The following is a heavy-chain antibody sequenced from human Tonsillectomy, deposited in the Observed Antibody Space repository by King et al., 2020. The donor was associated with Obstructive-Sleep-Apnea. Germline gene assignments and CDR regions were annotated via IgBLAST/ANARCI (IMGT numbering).Heavy chain of an antibody. Sequence: QLVQSGAEVKKPGESLKISCKGSGYSFTSYFIAWVRQMPGKGLEWMGIIYPGDSDTRYSPSFQGQVTISADKSISTAYLQWSSLKASDTAMYYCARRGDIFTAYSLLPDFWGQGTLVTVSS. CDR1: GYSFTSYF. CDR3: ARRGDIFTAYSLLPDF. V-gene: IGHV5-51*01. D-gene: IGHD3-9*01. CDR2: IYPGDSDT. J-gene: IGHJ4*02.